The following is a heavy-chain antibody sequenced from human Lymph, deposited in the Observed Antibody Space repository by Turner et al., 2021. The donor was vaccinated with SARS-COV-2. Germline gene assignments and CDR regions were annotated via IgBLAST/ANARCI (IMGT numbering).Heavy chain of an antibody. CDR2: IYYSGSN. CDR3: ARLVRRAEYYFDY. J-gene: IGHJ4*02. D-gene: IGHD3-10*01. V-gene: IGHV4-39*01. Sequence: QLQLQESGPGLVKPSETLSLTCTVSGGSISSSSHYWGWIRQPPGRGLEWIGHIYYSGSNYYNSSLKSRVTISVDTSKNQFSLKLSSVTAADTAVYYCARLVRRAEYYFDYWGQGTLVTVSS. CDR1: GGSISSSSHY.